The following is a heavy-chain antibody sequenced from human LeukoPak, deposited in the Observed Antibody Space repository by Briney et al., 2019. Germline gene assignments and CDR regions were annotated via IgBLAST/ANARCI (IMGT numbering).Heavy chain of an antibody. V-gene: IGHV1-2*02. CDR3: ARIGIYCTNGVCRGDFDY. CDR2: INPNSGGT. D-gene: IGHD2-8*01. Sequence: ASVKVSCKASGYTFTGYYMHWVRQAPGQGLEWMGWINPNSGGTNYAQKFQGRVTMTRDTSISTAYMELSRLRSDDTAVYYCARIGIYCTNGVCRGDFDYWGQGTLVTVSS. J-gene: IGHJ4*02. CDR1: GYTFTGYY.